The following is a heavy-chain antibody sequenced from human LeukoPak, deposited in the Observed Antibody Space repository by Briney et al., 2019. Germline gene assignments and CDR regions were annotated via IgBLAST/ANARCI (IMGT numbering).Heavy chain of an antibody. CDR2: ISYDGSNK. CDR1: GFTFSSYA. CDR3: ASTPTRSGDRYYFDY. Sequence: PGGSLRLSCAASGFTFSSYAMHWVRQAPGKGLEWVAVISYDGSNKYYADSVKGRFTISRDNSKNTLYLQMNSLRAEDTAVYYCASTPTRSGDRYYFDYWGQGTLVTVSS. J-gene: IGHJ4*02. V-gene: IGHV3-30-3*01. D-gene: IGHD7-27*01.